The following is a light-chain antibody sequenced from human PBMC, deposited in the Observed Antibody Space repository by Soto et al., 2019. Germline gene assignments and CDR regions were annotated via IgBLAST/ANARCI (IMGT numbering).Light chain of an antibody. J-gene: IGKJ3*01. Sequence: EIVLTQSPGILSLSPGEGATLSCRASQSASSSYLAWYQQKPGQAPRLLIYGASSRATGIPDRFSGSGSGTDFTLTISRLEPEDFAVYYCQQYANSPLTFGPGTKVDIK. CDR1: QSASSSY. CDR3: QQYANSPLT. V-gene: IGKV3-20*01. CDR2: GAS.